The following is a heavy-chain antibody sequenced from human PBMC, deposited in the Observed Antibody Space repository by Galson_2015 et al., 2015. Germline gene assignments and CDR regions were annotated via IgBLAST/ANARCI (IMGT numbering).Heavy chain of an antibody. J-gene: IGHJ6*02. Sequence: SLRLSCAASGFTFSSYSMNWVRQAPGKGLEWVSSISSSSSYIYYADSVKGRFTISRDNAKNSLYLQMNSLRAEDTAVYYCAFYSSSSREYYYYYGMDVWGQGTTVTVS. CDR3: AFYSSSSREYYYYYGMDV. V-gene: IGHV3-21*01. D-gene: IGHD6-6*01. CDR2: ISSSSSYI. CDR1: GFTFSSYS.